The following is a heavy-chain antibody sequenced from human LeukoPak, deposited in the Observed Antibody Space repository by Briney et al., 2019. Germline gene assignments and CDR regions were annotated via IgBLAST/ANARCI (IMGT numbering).Heavy chain of an antibody. CDR1: GFRFSDYY. Sequence: GGSLRLSCAATGFRFSDYYMSWIRQAPGKGLERVAYISSTGNSIFYADSVKGRFTISRDHAKNSLSLQLNSLRAEDTAVYYCAKGGIRYGYWSDHWGQGTLVTVSS. D-gene: IGHD3-10*01. CDR3: AKGGIRYGYWSDH. CDR2: ISSTGNSI. V-gene: IGHV3-11*01. J-gene: IGHJ5*02.